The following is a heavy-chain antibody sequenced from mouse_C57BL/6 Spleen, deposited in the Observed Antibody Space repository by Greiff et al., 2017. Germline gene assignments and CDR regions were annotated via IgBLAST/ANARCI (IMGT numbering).Heavy chain of an antibody. V-gene: IGHV1-15*01. Sequence: VQLLESGAELVRPADSVTLSCKASGYTFTDYEMHWVKQTPVHGLEWIGAIDPETGGTAYNQKLNGKDILTADKSSSKVYMELRRLTSEDSAVYYGTRGGQGFAYWGQGTLVTVSA. CDR2: IDPETGGT. CDR1: GYTFTDYE. J-gene: IGHJ3*01. CDR3: TRGGQGFAY.